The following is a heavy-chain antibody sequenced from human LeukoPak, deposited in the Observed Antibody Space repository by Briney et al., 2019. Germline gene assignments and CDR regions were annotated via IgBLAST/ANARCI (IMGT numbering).Heavy chain of an antibody. D-gene: IGHD2-15*01. Sequence: SETLSLTCTVSGDSMRPYYWSWIRQPPGKGLEWIGYIYYSGSTKYNPSLKSRVTISVDTSKNQFSLKLSSVTAADTAVYYCARSYCSGGSCYYGMDVWGQGTTVTVSS. V-gene: IGHV4-59*08. J-gene: IGHJ6*02. CDR3: ARSYCSGGSCYYGMDV. CDR2: IYYSGST. CDR1: GDSMRPYY.